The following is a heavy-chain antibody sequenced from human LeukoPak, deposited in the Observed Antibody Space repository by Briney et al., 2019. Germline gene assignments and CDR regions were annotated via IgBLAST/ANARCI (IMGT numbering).Heavy chain of an antibody. CDR1: GGSFSGYY. Sequence: PSETLSLTCAAYGGSFSGYYWSWIRQPPGKGLEWMGEINHSGSTNYNPSLKSRVTISVDTSKNQFSLKLSSVTAADTAVYYCARGGIAVAGTLFDPWGQGTLVTVSS. CDR2: INHSGST. V-gene: IGHV4-34*01. J-gene: IGHJ5*02. D-gene: IGHD6-19*01. CDR3: ARGGIAVAGTLFDP.